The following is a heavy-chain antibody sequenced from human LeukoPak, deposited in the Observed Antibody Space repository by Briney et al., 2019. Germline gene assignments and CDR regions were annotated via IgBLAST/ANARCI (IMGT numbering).Heavy chain of an antibody. CDR2: TYYRFKWNN. V-gene: IGHV6-1*01. J-gene: IGHJ6*04. CDR3: TTEHLFYPGSGSRPDDYNGLAV. D-gene: IGHD3-10*01. CDR1: GDSVSINSGA. Sequence: SQTLSLTCAISGDSVSINSGAWSWIRMSPSRGLEWLGRTYYRFKWNNDYALSVKSRIIINPDTSKNQFSLHLNSVTSEDTAVYYCTTEHLFYPGSGSRPDDYNGLAVWAKGTTSTVSS.